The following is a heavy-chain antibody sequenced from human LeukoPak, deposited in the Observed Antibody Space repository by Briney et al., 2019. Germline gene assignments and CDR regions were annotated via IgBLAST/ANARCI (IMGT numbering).Heavy chain of an antibody. D-gene: IGHD6-19*01. CDR3: AKSMTLQWRGFFDL. J-gene: IGHJ2*01. Sequence: GGSLRLSCAASGFTFSSYAMSWVRQAPGKGLEWVSAISDSGANTYYADSVRGRFTISRDNSKNTLYLQKNSLRADDTAIYYCAKSMTLQWRGFFDLWGRGTHVTVSS. CDR2: ISDSGANT. CDR1: GFTFSSYA. V-gene: IGHV3-23*01.